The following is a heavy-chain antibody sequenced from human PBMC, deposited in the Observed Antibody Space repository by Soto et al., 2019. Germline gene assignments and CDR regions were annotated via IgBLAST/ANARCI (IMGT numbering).Heavy chain of an antibody. CDR1: GFTVSSNY. CDR2: IYSGGST. J-gene: IGHJ5*02. Sequence: GGSLRLSCAASGFTVSSNYMSWFRQAPGKGLEGVSVIYSGGSTYYADSVKGRFTISRDNSKNTLYLQMNSLRAEDTAVYYCAREIKSSGWYPNWFDPWGQGTLVTVSS. CDR3: AREIKSSGWYPNWFDP. D-gene: IGHD6-19*01. V-gene: IGHV3-53*01.